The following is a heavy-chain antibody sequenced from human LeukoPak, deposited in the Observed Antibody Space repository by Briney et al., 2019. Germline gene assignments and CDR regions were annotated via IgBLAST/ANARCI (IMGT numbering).Heavy chain of an antibody. Sequence: PSETLSLTCTVSGGSISSYYWSWIRQPPGKGLEWIGYIYTSGSTNYNPSLKSRVTISVDTSKNQFSLKLSSVTAADTAVYYCARQNNGALYYYYYYRDVWGKGTTVTVSS. CDR2: IYTSGST. J-gene: IGHJ6*03. CDR1: GGSISSYY. CDR3: ARQNNGALYYYYYYRDV. V-gene: IGHV4-4*09. D-gene: IGHD4-17*01.